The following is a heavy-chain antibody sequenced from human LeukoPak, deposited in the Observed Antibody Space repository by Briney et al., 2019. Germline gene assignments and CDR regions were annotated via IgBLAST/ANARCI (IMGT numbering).Heavy chain of an antibody. D-gene: IGHD5-18*01. CDR3: ARSLLDTAMGGNYYYYYGMDV. CDR1: GGSFSGYY. Sequence: KPSETLSLTCAVYGGSFSGYYWSWIRQPPGKGLEWIGEINHSGSTNYNPSLKNRVTISVDTSKNQFSLKLSSVTAADTAVYYCARSLLDTAMGGNYYYYYGMDVWGQGTTVTVSS. V-gene: IGHV4-34*01. CDR2: INHSGST. J-gene: IGHJ6*02.